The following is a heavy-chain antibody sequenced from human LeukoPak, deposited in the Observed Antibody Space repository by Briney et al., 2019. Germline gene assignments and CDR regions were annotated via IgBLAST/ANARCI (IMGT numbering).Heavy chain of an antibody. J-gene: IGHJ4*02. V-gene: IGHV4-4*07. CDR3: ARGSGVGYGDYEGFDY. Sequence: SSETLSLTCTVSGGSISSYYWSWIRQPAGKGLEWIGRIYTSGSTNYNPSLKSRVTMSVDTSKNQFSLKPSSVTAADTAVYYCARGSGVGYGDYEGFDYWGQGTLVTVSS. CDR1: GGSISSYY. CDR2: IYTSGST. D-gene: IGHD4-17*01.